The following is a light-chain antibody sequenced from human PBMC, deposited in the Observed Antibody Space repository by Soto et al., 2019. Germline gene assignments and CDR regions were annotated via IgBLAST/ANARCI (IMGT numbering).Light chain of an antibody. Sequence: QSVLTQPASVSGSPGQSITIFCTGTSRDVGGYNYVSWYQQHPGKAPKLMIYGVSNRPSGVSNRFSGSKSGNTASLTISGLQAEDEADYYCSSYTSSSTVVFGGGTKLTVL. V-gene: IGLV2-14*01. J-gene: IGLJ2*01. CDR1: SRDVGGYNY. CDR3: SSYTSSSTVV. CDR2: GVS.